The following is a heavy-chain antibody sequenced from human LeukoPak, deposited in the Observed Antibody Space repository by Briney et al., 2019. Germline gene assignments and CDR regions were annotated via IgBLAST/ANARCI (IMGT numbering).Heavy chain of an antibody. J-gene: IGHJ4*02. D-gene: IGHD1-26*01. CDR3: ARDFTPLGGGATFDY. V-gene: IGHV3-48*01. CDR2: ISSSSSTI. Sequence: GGSLRLSCAASGFTFSSYGMNWVRQAPGKGLEWVSYISSSSSTIYYADSVKGRFTISRDNAKNSLYLQMNSLRAEDTAVYYCARDFTPLGGGATFDYWGQGTLVTVSS. CDR1: GFTFSSYG.